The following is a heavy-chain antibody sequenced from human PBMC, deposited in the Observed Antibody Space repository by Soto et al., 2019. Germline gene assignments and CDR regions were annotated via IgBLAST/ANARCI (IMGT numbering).Heavy chain of an antibody. CDR3: ARHGFYGDYSSNYFDP. Sequence: PGESLKISCQGSGYSFTNYWIAWVRQMPGKGLEYIGIIYPSDSDTRYSPSFQGQVTISADKSISTAYLQWSSLKASDIAIYYCARHGFYGDYSSNYFDPWGQGTLVTVSS. V-gene: IGHV5-51*01. CDR2: IYPSDSDT. CDR1: GYSFTNYW. D-gene: IGHD4-17*01. J-gene: IGHJ5*02.